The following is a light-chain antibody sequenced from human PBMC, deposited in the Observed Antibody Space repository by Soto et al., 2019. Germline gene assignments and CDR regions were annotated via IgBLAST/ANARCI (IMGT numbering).Light chain of an antibody. Sequence: QSVLTQPASVSGSAGQSIAISCTGSSSDVGIYNYVSWYQQHPGKVPKVLIFEVSNRPSGVSSRFSGSKSGNTASLNISGLQAEDEADYYCSSYATSSTLVFGTGTKVTVL. CDR2: EVS. V-gene: IGLV2-14*01. J-gene: IGLJ1*01. CDR1: SSDVGIYNY. CDR3: SSYATSSTLV.